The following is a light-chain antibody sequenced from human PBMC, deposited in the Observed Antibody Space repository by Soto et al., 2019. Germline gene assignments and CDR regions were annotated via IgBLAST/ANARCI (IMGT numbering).Light chain of an antibody. Sequence: EIVLTQSPGTLSLSPGERATLSCRASQSVSSSYLAWFQQKPGQALRLLISGASSRATGIPDRFSGSGSGTDFTLTISRLEPEDFAVYYCQQYGSSPPWTFGQGTKVDIK. CDR2: GAS. J-gene: IGKJ1*01. CDR3: QQYGSSPPWT. CDR1: QSVSSSY. V-gene: IGKV3-20*01.